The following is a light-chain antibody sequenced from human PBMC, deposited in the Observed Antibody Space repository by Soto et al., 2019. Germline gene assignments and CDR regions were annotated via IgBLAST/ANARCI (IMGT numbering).Light chain of an antibody. CDR3: SSYAGNSRYV. CDR2: SND. Sequence: QSVLTQPPSASGTPGQRVTISCSGSSSNIGSNAVNWYQHLPGTAPKLLIYSNDQRPSGVPDRLSGFKYGNTASLTVSGLQAEDEADYYCSSYAGNSRYVFVTGTKLTVL. V-gene: IGLV1-44*01. CDR1: SSNIGSNA. J-gene: IGLJ1*01.